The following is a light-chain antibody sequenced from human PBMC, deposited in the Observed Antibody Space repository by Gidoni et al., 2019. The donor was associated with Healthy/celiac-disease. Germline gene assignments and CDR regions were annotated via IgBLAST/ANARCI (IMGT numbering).Light chain of an antibody. J-gene: IGLJ1*01. CDR2: DVS. CDR3: SSYTSSSTLV. CDR1: SSDVGGYNY. Sequence: SALTQPASVSGSPGQSITISCTGTSSDVGGYNYVSWYQQHPGKAPKLMIYDVSNRPSGVSNRCSGSKSGNTASLTISGLQAEDEADYYCSSYTSSSTLVFGTGTKVTVL. V-gene: IGLV2-14*03.